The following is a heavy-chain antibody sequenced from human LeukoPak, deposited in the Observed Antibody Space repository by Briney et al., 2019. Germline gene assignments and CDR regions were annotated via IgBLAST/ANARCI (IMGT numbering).Heavy chain of an antibody. D-gene: IGHD5-24*01. CDR2: ISWNSGSI. CDR3: AKDIKEMATIGLDY. CDR1: GFTFDDYA. V-gene: IGHV3-9*01. Sequence: GGSLRLSCAASGFTFDDYAMHWVRQAPGKGLEWVSGISWNSGSIGYADSVKGRFTISRDNAKNSLYLQMNSLRAEDTALYYCAKDIKEMATIGLDYWGQGTLVTVSS. J-gene: IGHJ4*02.